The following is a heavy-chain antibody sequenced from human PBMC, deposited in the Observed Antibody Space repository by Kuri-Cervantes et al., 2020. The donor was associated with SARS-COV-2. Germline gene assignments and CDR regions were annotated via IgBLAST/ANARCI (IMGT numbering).Heavy chain of an antibody. CDR3: ASMYYDFWSGYPFDY. J-gene: IGHJ4*02. V-gene: IGHV4-59*08. D-gene: IGHD3-3*01. CDR1: GGSISTYY. Sequence: SETLSLTCTVSGGSISTYYWSWIRQPPGKGLEWIGSVYYSGSTNYNPSLESRVTISVDTSKDQFSLKLSSVTAADTAVYYCASMYYDFWSGYPFDYWGQGTLITVSS. CDR2: VYYSGST.